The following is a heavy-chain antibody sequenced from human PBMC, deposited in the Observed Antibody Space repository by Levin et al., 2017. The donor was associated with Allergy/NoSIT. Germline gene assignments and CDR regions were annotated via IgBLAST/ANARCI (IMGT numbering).Heavy chain of an antibody. V-gene: IGHV3-48*03. CDR1: GFTFNNDE. J-gene: IGHJ4*02. CDR3: ARGGSYLTNGFDY. D-gene: IGHD1-26*01. CDR2: ISGSGDSI. Sequence: GESLKISCAASGFTFNNDELNWVRQAPGKGLEWVSYISGSGDSIYYADSVKGRFTISRDNAKNSLYLQMNSLRAEDTAVYFCARGGSYLTNGFDYWGQETLVTVSS.